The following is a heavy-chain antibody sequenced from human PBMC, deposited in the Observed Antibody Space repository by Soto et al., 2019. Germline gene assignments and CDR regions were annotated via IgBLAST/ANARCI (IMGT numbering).Heavy chain of an antibody. Sequence: PGGSLRLSCSASGFTFSSYAMHWVRQSPGKGLEYVSVISSNGDNTYYADPVKDRFTISRDNSKNTLYLQMSSLRGEDTAVYYCVKDRRREYSGFEHYGMDVWAQGTTVAV. CDR3: VKDRRREYSGFEHYGMDV. J-gene: IGHJ6*02. CDR1: GFTFSSYA. D-gene: IGHD5-12*01. V-gene: IGHV3-64D*06. CDR2: ISSNGDNT.